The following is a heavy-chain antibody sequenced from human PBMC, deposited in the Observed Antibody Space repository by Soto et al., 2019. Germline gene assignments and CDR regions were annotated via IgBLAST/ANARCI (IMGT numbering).Heavy chain of an antibody. CDR3: ARGDATKIVVTTYYAMDV. D-gene: IGHD3-22*01. J-gene: IGHJ6*02. CDR2: IIPVFGTP. V-gene: IGHV1-69*12. CDR1: GGSLSNYG. Sequence: QVQLVQSGAEVKKPGSSVKVSCKASGGSLSNYGISWVRQAPGQGLEWMGAIIPVFGTPNYAQKFQDRVTLTAAESTTTVYMEVRSLTSEGTAVYYCARGDATKIVVTTYYAMDVWGQGTTVTVSS.